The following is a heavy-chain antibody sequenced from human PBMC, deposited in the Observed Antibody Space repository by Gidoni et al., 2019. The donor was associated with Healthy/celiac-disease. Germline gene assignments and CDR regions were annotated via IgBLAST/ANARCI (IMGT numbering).Heavy chain of an antibody. CDR3: ARLSGGKRVVPAAIDY. V-gene: IGHV4-39*01. CDR1: GGSISSSSYY. J-gene: IGHJ4*02. Sequence: QLQLQESGPGLVKPSETLSLTCPVSGGSISSSSYYWGWIRQPPGKGLEWIGSIYYSGSTYYNPSLKSRVTISVDTSKNQFSLKLSSVTAADTAVYYCARLSGGKRVVPAAIDYWGQGTLVTVSS. CDR2: IYYSGST. D-gene: IGHD2-2*02.